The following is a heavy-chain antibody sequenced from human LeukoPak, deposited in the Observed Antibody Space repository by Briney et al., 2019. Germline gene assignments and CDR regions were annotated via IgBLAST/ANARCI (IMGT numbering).Heavy chain of an antibody. J-gene: IGHJ4*02. D-gene: IGHD3-16*01. Sequence: SETLSLTCAVSGGSISSSNWWSWVRQPPGKGLEWIGEIYHSGSTNYNPSLKSRVTISVDTSKNQFSLKLSSVTAADTAVYYCARLLSRAYGYLDYWGQGTLVTVSS. V-gene: IGHV4-4*02. CDR3: ARLLSRAYGYLDY. CDR2: IYHSGST. CDR1: GGSISSSNW.